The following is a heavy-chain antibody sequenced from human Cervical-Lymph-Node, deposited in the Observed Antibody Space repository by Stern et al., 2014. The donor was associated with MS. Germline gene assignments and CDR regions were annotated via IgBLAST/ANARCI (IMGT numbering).Heavy chain of an antibody. CDR3: ARSSSPSPYYYYGMDV. Sequence: VQLVESGGGVVQPGRSLRLSCAASGFTLSSSGMHWVRQAPGKGLEWVAVIWYDGSNKYYADSVKGRFTISRDNSKNTLYLQMNSLRAEDTAVYYCARSSSPSPYYYYGMDVWGQGTTVTVSS. V-gene: IGHV3-33*01. CDR2: IWYDGSNK. D-gene: IGHD6-13*01. CDR1: GFTLSSSG. J-gene: IGHJ6*02.